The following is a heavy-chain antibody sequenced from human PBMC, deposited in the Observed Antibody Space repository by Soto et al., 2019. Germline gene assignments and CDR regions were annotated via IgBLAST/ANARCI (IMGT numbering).Heavy chain of an antibody. CDR2: IKQDGSEK. D-gene: IGHD3-16*02. CDR3: ARDGRLGELSLSGFDY. J-gene: IGHJ4*02. V-gene: IGHV3-7*05. Sequence: EVQLVESGGGLVQPGGSLRLSCAASGFTFSSYWMSWVRQAPGKGLEWVANIKQDGSEKYYVDSVKGRFTISRDNAKNSLYLQVNSLRAEDTAVYYCARDGRLGELSLSGFDYWGQGTLVTVSS. CDR1: GFTFSSYW.